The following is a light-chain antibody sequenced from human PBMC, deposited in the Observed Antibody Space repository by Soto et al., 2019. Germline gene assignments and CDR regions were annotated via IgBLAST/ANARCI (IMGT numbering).Light chain of an antibody. CDR2: DVN. V-gene: IGLV2-14*03. J-gene: IGLJ1*01. CDR3: TSYTGSNTLEV. Sequence: QSVLTQPVSVSGSPGQSITISCTGTSSDIGAYNYVSWYRQHPGKAPQLLIYDVNNRPSGVSHRFSGSKSGNTASLTISGLQSEDEADYFCTSYTGSNTLEVFGPGTKVTVL. CDR1: SSDIGAYNY.